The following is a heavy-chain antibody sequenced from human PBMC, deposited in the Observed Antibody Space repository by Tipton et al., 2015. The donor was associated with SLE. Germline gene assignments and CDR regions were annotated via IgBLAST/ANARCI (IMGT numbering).Heavy chain of an antibody. D-gene: IGHD3-22*01. J-gene: IGHJ4*02. CDR1: GGSFSGYY. Sequence: TLSLTCAVYGGSFSGYYWSWIRQPPGKGLEWIGEINHSGITNYNPSLKSRVTISVDTSKNQFSLKLSSVTAADTAVYYCASRPYYGSSGSIDYWGQRTLVTVSS. CDR2: INHSGIT. V-gene: IGHV4-34*01. CDR3: ASRPYYGSSGSIDY.